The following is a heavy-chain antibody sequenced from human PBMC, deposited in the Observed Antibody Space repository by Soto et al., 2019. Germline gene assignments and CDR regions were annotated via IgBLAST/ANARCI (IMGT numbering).Heavy chain of an antibody. V-gene: IGHV1-18*01. CDR2: ISAYNSNT. D-gene: IGHD4-17*01. CDR1: GYTFSNYG. Sequence: QVQLVQSGAEVKKPGASVKVSCEASGYTFSNYGITWVRQAPGQGLVWMGWISAYNSNTNYAQKVQGRVTMTTDTSTSTAYMGLRSLISDDTAVYYCARWAYYGASPYFDFSGQGTLVTVSS. J-gene: IGHJ4*02. CDR3: ARWAYYGASPYFDF.